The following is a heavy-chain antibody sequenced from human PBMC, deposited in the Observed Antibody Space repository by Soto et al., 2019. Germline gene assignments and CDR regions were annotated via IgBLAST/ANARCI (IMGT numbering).Heavy chain of an antibody. CDR1: GGSIRSSSYY. Sequence: QLQLQESGPGLVKPSETLSLTCTVSGGSIRSSSYYWGWIRQPPGKGLEWIGSIYYSGGTYYNPSLKSRVTISVDTSKNQFSRKLSSVTAADTAVDYCARLGGAVAPYYYGMDVWGQGTTVTVSS. V-gene: IGHV4-39*01. CDR2: IYYSGGT. J-gene: IGHJ6*02. CDR3: ARLGGAVAPYYYGMDV. D-gene: IGHD6-19*01.